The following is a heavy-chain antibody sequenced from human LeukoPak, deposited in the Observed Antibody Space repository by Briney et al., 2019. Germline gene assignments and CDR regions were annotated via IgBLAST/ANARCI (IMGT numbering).Heavy chain of an antibody. CDR3: ARDRSVYYDSSGYY. Sequence: GGSLRLSCAASGFTFSSYAMSWVRQAPGKGLEWVSYISSSGSTIYYADSVKGRFTISRDNAKNSLYLQMNSLRAEDTAVYYCARDRSVYYDSSGYYWGQGTLVTVSS. CDR2: ISSSGSTI. CDR1: GFTFSSYA. V-gene: IGHV3-48*04. D-gene: IGHD3-22*01. J-gene: IGHJ4*02.